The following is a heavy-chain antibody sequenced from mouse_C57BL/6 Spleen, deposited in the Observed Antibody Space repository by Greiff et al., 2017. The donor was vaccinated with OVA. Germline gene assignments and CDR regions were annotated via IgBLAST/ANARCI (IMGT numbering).Heavy chain of an antibody. Sequence: VHLVESGPELVKPGASVKISCKASGYAFTSYWMNWVKQRPGKGLEWIGRIYPGDGGTNYNGKFKGKATLTVDTSSSTAYMQLSSLTSEDSAVYVCAGHYDALDDWGQGTTLTVSS. J-gene: IGHJ2*01. CDR3: AGHYDALDD. CDR2: IYPGDGGT. D-gene: IGHD2-1*01. V-gene: IGHV1-82*01. CDR1: GYAFTSYW.